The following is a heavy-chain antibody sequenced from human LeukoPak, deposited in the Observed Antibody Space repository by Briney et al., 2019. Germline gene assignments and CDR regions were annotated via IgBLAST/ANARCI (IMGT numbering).Heavy chain of an antibody. Sequence: SETLSLTCTVSGGSISSYYWSWIRQPAGKGLEWIGRIYTSGSTNYNPSLKSRVTMSVDTSKNQFSLKLSSVTAADTAVYHCARAGAMDYYYYYYGMDVWGQGTTVTVSS. V-gene: IGHV4-4*07. CDR2: IYTSGST. D-gene: IGHD5-18*01. CDR1: GGSISSYY. J-gene: IGHJ6*02. CDR3: ARAGAMDYYYYYYGMDV.